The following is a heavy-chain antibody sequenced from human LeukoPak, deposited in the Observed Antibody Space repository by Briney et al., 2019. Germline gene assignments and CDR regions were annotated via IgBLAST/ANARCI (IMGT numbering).Heavy chain of an antibody. CDR3: ARDSGFWLY. J-gene: IGHJ4*02. CDR2: INHSGST. V-gene: IGHV4-34*01. Sequence: SETLSLTCAVYGGSFSGYYWSWIRQPPGKGLEWIGEINHSGSTNYNPSLKSRVTMSVDTSKNQLFLNLDSVTAADTAVYYCARDSGFWLYWGQGTLVTVSS. D-gene: IGHD3-22*01. CDR1: GGSFSGYY.